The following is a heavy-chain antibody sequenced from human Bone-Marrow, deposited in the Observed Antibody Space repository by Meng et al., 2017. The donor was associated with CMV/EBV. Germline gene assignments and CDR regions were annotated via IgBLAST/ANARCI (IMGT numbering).Heavy chain of an antibody. CDR2: ISSSGSTI. J-gene: IGHJ6*02. CDR3: ARGAYCTNGVCRDYYYYGMDV. V-gene: IGHV3-48*03. CDR1: GFTFSSYE. D-gene: IGHD2-8*01. Sequence: GGSLRLSCAASGFTFSSYEMNWVRQAPGKGLEWVSYISSSGSTIYYADSVKGRFTISRDNAKNSLYLQMTSLRAEDTAVYYCARGAYCTNGVCRDYYYYGMDVWGQRTTVTVSS.